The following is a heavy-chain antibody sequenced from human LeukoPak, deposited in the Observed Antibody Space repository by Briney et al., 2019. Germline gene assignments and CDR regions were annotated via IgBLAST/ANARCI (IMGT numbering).Heavy chain of an antibody. V-gene: IGHV4-38-2*02. CDR1: GYSITSIYY. CDR2: IHHSGDT. Sequence: PSETLSLTCTVSGYSITSIYYWGWIRQPPGKGLEWIGSIHHSGDTAYNPSLKSRVTISVDTSKSQFSLKLSSVTAADTAVYYCAGSYASSGLDHWGQGTLVTVSS. CDR3: AGSYASSGLDH. D-gene: IGHD3-16*01. J-gene: IGHJ4*02.